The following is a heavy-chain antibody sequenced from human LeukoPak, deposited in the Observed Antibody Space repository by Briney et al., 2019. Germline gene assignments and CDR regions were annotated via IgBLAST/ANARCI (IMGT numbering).Heavy chain of an antibody. CDR1: GFTFSNAW. J-gene: IGHJ4*02. CDR2: IKSKTDGGTT. Sequence: AGGSLILSCAASGFTFSNAWMSWVRQAPGKGLEWVGRIKSKTDGGTTDYAAPVKGRFTISRDDSKNTLYLQMNSLKTEDTAVYYCTTDLYYGDPPLDYWGQGTLVTVSS. D-gene: IGHD4-17*01. CDR3: TTDLYYGDPPLDY. V-gene: IGHV3-15*01.